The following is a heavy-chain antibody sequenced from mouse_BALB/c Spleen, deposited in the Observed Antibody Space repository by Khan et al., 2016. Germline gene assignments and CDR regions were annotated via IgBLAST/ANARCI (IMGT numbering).Heavy chain of an antibody. Sequence: QVQLQQSGAELVRPGVSVKISCKGSGYTFTDYAMHWVKQSHAKSLEWIGVISTYYGDASYNQKFKGMATMTVDKSSSTAYMELARLTAEDAAIYYCARDGDDYWGQGTTLTVSS. CDR3: ARDGDDY. CDR1: GYTFTDYA. J-gene: IGHJ2*01. CDR2: ISTYYGDA. V-gene: IGHV1S137*01.